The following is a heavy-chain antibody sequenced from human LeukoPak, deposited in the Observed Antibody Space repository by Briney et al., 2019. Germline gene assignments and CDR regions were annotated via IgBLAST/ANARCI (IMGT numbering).Heavy chain of an antibody. J-gene: IGHJ4*02. CDR1: GFTFSSYG. V-gene: IGHV3-30*02. Sequence: GGSLRLSCAASGFTFSSYGMHWVRQAPGKGLEWVAFIRYDGSNKYYADSVKGRFTISRDNSKNTLYLQMNSLRAEDTALYYCAKGYSSSWYDPTLDCWGQGTLVTVSS. CDR3: AKGYSSSWYDPTLDC. D-gene: IGHD6-13*01. CDR2: IRYDGSNK.